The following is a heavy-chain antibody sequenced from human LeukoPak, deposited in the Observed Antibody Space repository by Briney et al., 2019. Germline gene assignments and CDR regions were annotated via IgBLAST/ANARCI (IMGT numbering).Heavy chain of an antibody. D-gene: IGHD3-22*01. V-gene: IGHV3-23*01. CDR2: ISGRGGST. CDR1: GFTFSSYA. J-gene: IGHJ4*02. CDR3: ANSPDRYYYDTPGY. Sequence: PGGSLRLSCAASGFTFSSYAMRWVRQAPGKGLEWVSAISGRGGSTYYADSVKGRFTISRDNSKNTLYLQMNSLRAEDTAVYYCANSPDRYYYDTPGYWGQGTLVTVSS.